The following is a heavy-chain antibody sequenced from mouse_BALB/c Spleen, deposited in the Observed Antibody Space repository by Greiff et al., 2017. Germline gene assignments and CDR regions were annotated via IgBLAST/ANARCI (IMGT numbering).Heavy chain of an antibody. CDR2: ISYSGST. D-gene: IGHD2-4*01. CDR3: ARNYDYDVAY. V-gene: IGHV3-2*02. Sequence: VQLKQSGPGLVKPSQSLSLTCTVTGYSITSDYAWNWIRQFPGNKLEWMGYISYSGSTSYNPSLKSRISITRDTSKNQFFLQLNSVTTEDTATYDCARNYDYDVAYWGQGTLVTVSA. CDR1: GYSITSDYA. J-gene: IGHJ3*01.